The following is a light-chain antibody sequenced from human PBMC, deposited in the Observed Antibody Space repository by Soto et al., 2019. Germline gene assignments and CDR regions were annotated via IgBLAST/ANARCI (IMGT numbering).Light chain of an antibody. CDR2: YAS. CDR1: QSVTSN. Sequence: EIVMTQSPATLSVSPGERATLSCRASQSVTSNLGWYQQKPGQAPRLLIFYASTRATGIPARFSGSGSRTEFTLTISSLQSEDFAVYYCQQYNTWPYTFGQGTKLEIK. J-gene: IGKJ2*01. V-gene: IGKV3-15*01. CDR3: QQYNTWPYT.